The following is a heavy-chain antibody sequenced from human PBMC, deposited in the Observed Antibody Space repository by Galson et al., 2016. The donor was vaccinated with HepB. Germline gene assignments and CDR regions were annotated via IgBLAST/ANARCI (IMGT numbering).Heavy chain of an antibody. CDR1: GYTFTSHD. D-gene: IGHD2-2*01. Sequence: SVKVSCKASGYTFTSHDISWVRQAPGQGLEWMGWISAYNGNTNYAQKLQGRVTMTTDKSTSTAYMELRSLRSDDTAVYYCARASTSWITWFDPWGQGTLVTVSS. CDR3: ARASTSWITWFDP. J-gene: IGHJ5*02. V-gene: IGHV1-18*01. CDR2: ISAYNGNT.